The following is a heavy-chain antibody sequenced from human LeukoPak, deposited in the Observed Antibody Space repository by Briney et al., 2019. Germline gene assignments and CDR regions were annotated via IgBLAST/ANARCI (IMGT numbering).Heavy chain of an antibody. D-gene: IGHD3-22*01. Sequence: GSLRLSCAASGFTFSDYSMNWVRQAPGKGLEWVSYITSSNTVYYADSVKGRFTISRDNAKNSLYLQMNSLRAEDTAVYYCARANYYDSRDYFDYWGQGTLVTVSS. CDR3: ARANYYDSRDYFDY. CDR1: GFTFSDYS. J-gene: IGHJ4*02. V-gene: IGHV3-48*01. CDR2: ITSSNTV.